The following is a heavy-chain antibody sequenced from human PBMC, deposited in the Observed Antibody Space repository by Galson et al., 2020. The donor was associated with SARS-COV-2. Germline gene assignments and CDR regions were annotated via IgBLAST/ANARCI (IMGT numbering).Heavy chain of an antibody. CDR3: ARGRKYQVICSHYYYMDV. Sequence: ASVKVSCKASGYTFTSYVINWLRPATAQGLEWMGWMNPNSCNTGYAHKFQGRVTLTRNTSISIAYMELSSLRSEDTAVYYCARGRKYQVICSHYYYMDVWGKGTTVTISS. D-gene: IGHD2-2*01. CDR1: GYTFTSYV. J-gene: IGHJ6*03. CDR2: MNPNSCNT. V-gene: IGHV1-8*03.